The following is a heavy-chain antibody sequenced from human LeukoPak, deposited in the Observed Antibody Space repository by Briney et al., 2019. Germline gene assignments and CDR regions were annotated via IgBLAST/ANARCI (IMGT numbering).Heavy chain of an antibody. Sequence: GGSLRLSCVASGFNFRNLWMSWVRQAPGKGLEWVANINQLGSENDYVDSVKGRFIIFRDNDQKSLFLQMNSLRAEDTVVYYCASDRGALDIWGQGTMVTVSS. D-gene: IGHD3-10*01. CDR3: ASDRGALDI. CDR2: INQLGSEN. CDR1: GFNFRNLW. J-gene: IGHJ3*02. V-gene: IGHV3-7*05.